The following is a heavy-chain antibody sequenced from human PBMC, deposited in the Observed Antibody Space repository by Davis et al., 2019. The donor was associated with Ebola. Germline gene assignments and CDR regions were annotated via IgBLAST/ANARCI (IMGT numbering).Heavy chain of an antibody. CDR3: AKDSSSWAYYDGAGYPFDH. D-gene: IGHD6-13*01. J-gene: IGHJ4*02. V-gene: IGHV1-18*01. CDR2: ISAYNGQI. CDR1: GYTFTNYG. Sequence: AASVKVSCKTSGYTFTNYGISWLRQAPGQGLEWMGWISAYNGQIKYAQKFEGRVTMTTDTSTNTGYMELRSLKSDDTAMYYCAKDSSSWAYYDGAGYPFDHWGQGTLVTVSS.